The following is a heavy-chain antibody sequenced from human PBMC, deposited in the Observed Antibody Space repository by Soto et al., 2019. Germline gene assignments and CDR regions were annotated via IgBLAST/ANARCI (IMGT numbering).Heavy chain of an antibody. CDR1: GFTFSSYA. J-gene: IGHJ6*02. CDR2: ISYDGSNK. D-gene: IGHD4-17*01. Sequence: QVQLVESGGGVVQPGRSLRLSCAASGFTFSSYAMHWVRQAPGKGLEWVAVISYDGSNKYYADSVKGRFTISRDNTKNTLYLQMNSLRAEDTAVYYCARYPGTTVTTFLYSDVMDVWGQGTMVTVSS. CDR3: ARYPGTTVTTFLYSDVMDV. V-gene: IGHV3-30-3*01.